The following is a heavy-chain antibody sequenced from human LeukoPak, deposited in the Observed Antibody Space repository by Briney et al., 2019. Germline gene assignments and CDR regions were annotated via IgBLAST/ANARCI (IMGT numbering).Heavy chain of an antibody. CDR3: ARDSRMGNFDY. D-gene: IGHD7-27*01. Sequence: GGSLRLSCAASGFTFSSFSMNWVRQAPGKGLEWVSSISSSSSYIYYADSVKGRFTISRDNAKNSLYLQMNSLRAEDTAVYYCARDSRMGNFDYWGQGTLVTVSS. J-gene: IGHJ4*02. CDR2: ISSSSSYI. V-gene: IGHV3-21*01. CDR1: GFTFSSFS.